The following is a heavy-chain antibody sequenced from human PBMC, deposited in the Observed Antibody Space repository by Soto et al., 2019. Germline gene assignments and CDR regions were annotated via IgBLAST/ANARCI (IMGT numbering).Heavy chain of an antibody. CDR2: IIPIFGTA. D-gene: IGHD1-26*01. CDR3: AREKWGRYYYGMDV. J-gene: IGHJ6*02. CDR1: GGTFSSYA. Sequence: GASVKVSCKASGGTFSSYAISWVRQAPGQGLEWMGGIIPIFGTANYAQKFQGRVTITADESTSTAYMELSSLRSEDTAVYYCAREKWGRYYYGMDVCRQGPTVTVS. V-gene: IGHV1-69*13.